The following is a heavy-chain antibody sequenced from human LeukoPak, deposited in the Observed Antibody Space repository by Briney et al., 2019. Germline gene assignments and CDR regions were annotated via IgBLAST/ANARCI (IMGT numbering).Heavy chain of an antibody. V-gene: IGHV1-69*04. D-gene: IGHD5-12*01. J-gene: IGHJ6*02. CDR2: IIPILGIA. Sequence: GSSVKVSCKASGGTFSSYAISWVRQAPGQGLEWMGRIIPILGIANYAQKFQGRVTITADKSTSTAYMELSSLRSEDTAVYYCASRSPTIPYSGYDYFDFSAEYYYYGMDVWGQGTTVTVSS. CDR3: ASRSPTIPYSGYDYFDFSAEYYYYGMDV. CDR1: GGTFSSYA.